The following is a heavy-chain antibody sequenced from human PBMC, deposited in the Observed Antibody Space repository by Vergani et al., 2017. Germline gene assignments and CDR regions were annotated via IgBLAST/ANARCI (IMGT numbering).Heavy chain of an antibody. J-gene: IGHJ4*02. D-gene: IGHD1-26*01. Sequence: EVQLLESGGSLKQPGGSVRLSCAASGFTFSTYAMHWVRQAPGKGLEWVSALTGGGGSTYYADSFKGRFINSRDNSRETLYLQMNSLRPEDTATYYCVKDAGSCENFFDSWGQGTLVTVSS. CDR3: VKDAGSCENFFDS. CDR1: GFTFSTYA. CDR2: LTGGGGST. V-gene: IGHV3-23*01.